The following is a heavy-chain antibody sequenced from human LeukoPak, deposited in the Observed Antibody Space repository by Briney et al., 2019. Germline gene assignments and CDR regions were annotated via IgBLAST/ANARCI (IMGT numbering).Heavy chain of an antibody. Sequence: SETLSLTCIVSGDSISNYYWSWIRQPPGKALEWIGYIYYTGSTRYNPSLNGRVTISVDTSKNHFSLKLSSVTAADTAVYYCARWGCTSTTCYTPFDFWGPGTLVTVSS. CDR3: ARWGCTSTTCYTPFDF. CDR2: IYYTGST. CDR1: GDSISNYY. D-gene: IGHD2-2*02. V-gene: IGHV4-59*12. J-gene: IGHJ4*02.